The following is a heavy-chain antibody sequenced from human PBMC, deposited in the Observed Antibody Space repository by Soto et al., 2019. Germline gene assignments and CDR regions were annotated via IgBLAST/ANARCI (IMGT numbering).Heavy chain of an antibody. Sequence: QVQLVQSGAEVKKPGSSVKVSCKASGGTFSSYAISWVRQAPGQGLEWMGGIIPIFGTANYAQKFQGRVRIDGDESRSTADMELTSLRAEGTAVYYCARYRRIAVADTYGIDVWGEGTTVTVSS. J-gene: IGHJ6*04. CDR1: GGTFSSYA. D-gene: IGHD6-19*01. V-gene: IGHV1-69*12. CDR2: IIPIFGTA. CDR3: ARYRRIAVADTYGIDV.